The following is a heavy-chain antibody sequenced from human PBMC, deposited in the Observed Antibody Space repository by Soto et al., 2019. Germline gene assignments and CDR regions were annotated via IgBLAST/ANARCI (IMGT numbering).Heavy chain of an antibody. J-gene: IGHJ6*02. CDR1: GGSISSSSYY. D-gene: IGHD5-18*01. Sequence: QLQLQESGPGLVKPSETLSLTCTVSGGSISSSSYYWGWIRQPPGKGLEWIGSIYYSGSTYYNPSLKSRVTISVDTSKNQFSLKLSSVTAADTAVYYCARYSYAYYGMDVWGQGTTVTVSS. CDR3: ARYSYAYYGMDV. CDR2: IYYSGST. V-gene: IGHV4-39*01.